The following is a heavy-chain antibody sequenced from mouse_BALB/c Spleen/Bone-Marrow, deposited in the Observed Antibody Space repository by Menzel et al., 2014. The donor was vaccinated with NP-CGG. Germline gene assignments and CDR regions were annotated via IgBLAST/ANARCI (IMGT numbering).Heavy chain of an antibody. CDR3: ARDINYDSYYWYFDV. D-gene: IGHD2-12*01. CDR1: GFTFTDYY. J-gene: IGHJ1*01. CDR2: IRNKAKGYTT. Sequence: EVQLVESGGGLVQPGGSLRLSCATSGFTFTDYYMSWVRQPPGQALEWLGFIRNKAKGYTTEYSASVKGRFTISRDNSLSNGYLQMNTLRAEDSCTYYCARDINYDSYYWYFDVWGAGTTVTVSS. V-gene: IGHV7-3*02.